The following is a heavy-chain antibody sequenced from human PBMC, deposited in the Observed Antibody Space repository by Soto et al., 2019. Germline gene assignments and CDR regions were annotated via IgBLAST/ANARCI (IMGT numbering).Heavy chain of an antibody. CDR3: ASNTYTYSDSNF. V-gene: IGHV4-59*02. CDR2: IYYSGST. CDR1: GGSVSSYY. Sequence: PSETLSLTCTVSGGSVSSYYWSWIRQPPGKGLEWIGYIYYSGSTNYNPSLKSRVTISVDTSKNQFSLKLSSVTAADTAVYYCASNTYTYSDSNFWGQGTTVTVSS. J-gene: IGHJ6*02. D-gene: IGHD4-17*01.